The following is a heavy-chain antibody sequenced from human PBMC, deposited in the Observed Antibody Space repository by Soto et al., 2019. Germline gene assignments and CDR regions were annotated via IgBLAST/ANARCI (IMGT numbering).Heavy chain of an antibody. CDR2: INPNSGGS. CDR3: ATSGYSSSADYGY. J-gene: IGHJ4*02. V-gene: IGHV1-2*02. D-gene: IGHD6-13*01. CDR1: GYSFTGYY. Sequence: QVQLVPSGAEVRKPGASVKVSCKASGYSFTGYYIHWLRQAPGQGLEWMGWINPNSGGSSFAQKYQGRVTMTRDTDITTAYMDLTSLRSDDTAVYYCATSGYSSSADYGYWCEGTLVTVSS.